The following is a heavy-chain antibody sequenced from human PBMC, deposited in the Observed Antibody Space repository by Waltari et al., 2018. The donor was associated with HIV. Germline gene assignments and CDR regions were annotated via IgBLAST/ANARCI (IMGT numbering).Heavy chain of an antibody. CDR2: IYYSGST. V-gene: IGHV4-39*07. CDR3: ARVPYCGGDCYPGWFDP. D-gene: IGHD2-21*02. Sequence: QLQLQESGPGLVKPSETLSLTCTVPGGSISSSSYYWGWIRQPPGKGLEWIGSIYYSGSTYYNPSLKSRVTISVDTSKNQFSLKLSSVTAADTAVYYCARVPYCGGDCYPGWFDPWGQGTLVTVSS. CDR1: GGSISSSSYY. J-gene: IGHJ5*02.